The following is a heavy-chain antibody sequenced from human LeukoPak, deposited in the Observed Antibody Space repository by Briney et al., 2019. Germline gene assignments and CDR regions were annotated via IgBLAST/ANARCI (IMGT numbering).Heavy chain of an antibody. CDR3: ARDSAYCGGDCYSDY. D-gene: IGHD2-21*02. V-gene: IGHV3-21*01. Sequence: GGSLRLSCAAPGFTFSSYTMKWVRQAPGKGLEWVSSISGSSTSFIYYADSLKGRFTISRDNAKNSLYLQMNSLRAEDTAVYYCARDSAYCGGDCYSDYWGQGTLVTVSS. J-gene: IGHJ4*02. CDR1: GFTFSSYT. CDR2: ISGSSTSFI.